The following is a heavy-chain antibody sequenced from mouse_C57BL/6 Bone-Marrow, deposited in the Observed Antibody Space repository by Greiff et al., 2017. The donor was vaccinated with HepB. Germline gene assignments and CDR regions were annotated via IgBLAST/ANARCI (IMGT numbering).Heavy chain of an antibody. Sequence: EVKLMESGPGLVKPSQSLSLTCSVTGYSITSGYYWNWIRQFPGNKLEWMGYISYDGSNNYNPSLKNRISITRDTSKNQFFLKLNSVTTEDTATYYCARGANWDGFAYWGQGTLVTVSA. D-gene: IGHD4-1*01. J-gene: IGHJ3*01. CDR2: ISYDGSN. CDR1: GYSITSGYY. V-gene: IGHV3-6*01. CDR3: ARGANWDGFAY.